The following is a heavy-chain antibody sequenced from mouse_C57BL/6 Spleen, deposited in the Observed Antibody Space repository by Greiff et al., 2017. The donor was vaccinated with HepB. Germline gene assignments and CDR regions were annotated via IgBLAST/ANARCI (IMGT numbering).Heavy chain of an antibody. CDR3: ARQDYEDAMDY. D-gene: IGHD2-4*01. J-gene: IGHJ4*01. V-gene: IGHV1-64*01. CDR2: IHPNSGST. CDR1: GYTFTSYW. Sequence: QVQLQQPGAELVKPGASVKLSCKASGYTFTSYWMHWVKQRPGQGLEWIGMIHPNSGSTNYNEKFKSKATLTVDKSSSTANMQLSSLTSEDSAVYYCARQDYEDAMDYWGQGTSVTVSS.